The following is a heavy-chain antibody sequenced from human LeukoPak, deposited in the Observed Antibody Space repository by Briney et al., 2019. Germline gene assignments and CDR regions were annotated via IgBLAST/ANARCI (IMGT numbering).Heavy chain of an antibody. CDR3: TTDGTMLVVVPIDAFDI. Sequence: PPGGSLRLSCTASGFTFGDYAMSWVRQAPGKGLEWVGFIRSKAYGGTTEYAASVKGRFTISRDDSKNTLYLQMNSLKTEDTAVYYCTTDGTMLVVVPIDAFDIWGQGTMVTVSS. J-gene: IGHJ3*02. CDR1: GFTFGDYA. CDR2: IRSKAYGGTT. D-gene: IGHD3-22*01. V-gene: IGHV3-49*04.